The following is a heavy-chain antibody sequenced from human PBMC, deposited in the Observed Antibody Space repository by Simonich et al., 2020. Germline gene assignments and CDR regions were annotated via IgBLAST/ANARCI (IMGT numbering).Heavy chain of an antibody. CDR1: GFTFSSYD. V-gene: IGHV3-13*01. CDR3: ARGGYSGSYNWFDP. CDR2: IVTAGET. D-gene: IGHD1-26*01. Sequence: EVQLVESGGGLVQPGGSLRLSCAASGFTFSSYDMHWVRQAKGKGLEGVSAIVTAGETKYPGSVKGRFTISRENAKNSLYLQMNSLRAGDTAVYYCARGGYSGSYNWFDPWGQGTLVTVSS. J-gene: IGHJ5*02.